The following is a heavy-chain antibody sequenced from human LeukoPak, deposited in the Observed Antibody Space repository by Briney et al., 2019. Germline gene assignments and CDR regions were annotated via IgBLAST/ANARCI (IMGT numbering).Heavy chain of an antibody. Sequence: GGSLRLSCAASGFTFSTYAMHWVRQAPGKGLEYVSAISSNGDNTYYADSVSGRFTISRDNSKNTMYLQMSSLRGEDTAVYYCVKEDFRSSSSWFGPWGQRTLVTVSS. CDR3: VKEDFRSSSSWFGP. D-gene: IGHD6-6*01. CDR2: ISSNGDNT. V-gene: IGHV3-64D*09. CDR1: GFTFSTYA. J-gene: IGHJ5*02.